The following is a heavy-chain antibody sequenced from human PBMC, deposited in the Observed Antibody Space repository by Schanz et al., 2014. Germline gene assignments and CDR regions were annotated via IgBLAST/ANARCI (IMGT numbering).Heavy chain of an antibody. J-gene: IGHJ6*02. D-gene: IGHD6-6*01. CDR3: ARVRAAHPYYYGMDV. CDR2: IKHDGSEK. V-gene: IGHV3-7*01. CDR1: GFSFSDYW. Sequence: EVQLVESEGGLVQPGGSLRLSCAGSGFSFSDYWMGWVRQAPGKGLEWVANIKHDGSEKYYVDSVKGRFTISRDNAKNSMYLEMNSLRAEDTAVFYCARVRAAHPYYYGMDVWGQGTTVTVSS.